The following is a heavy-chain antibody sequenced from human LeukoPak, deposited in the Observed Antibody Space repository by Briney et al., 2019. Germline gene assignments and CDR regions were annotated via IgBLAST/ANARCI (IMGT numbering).Heavy chain of an antibody. Sequence: ALVKVSCKASGYTFTGYYLHWVRQAPGQGLEWMGRINPNSGDTNYAQKFQGRVTMTRDTSISIAYMELSRLRSDDTAVYYCASWVTAARGDFDYWGQGTLVTVSS. CDR2: INPNSGDT. J-gene: IGHJ4*02. CDR3: ASWVTAARGDFDY. D-gene: IGHD2-21*02. V-gene: IGHV1-2*06. CDR1: GYTFTGYY.